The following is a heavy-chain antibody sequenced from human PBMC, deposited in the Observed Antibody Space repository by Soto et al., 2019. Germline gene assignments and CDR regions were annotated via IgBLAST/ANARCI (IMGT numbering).Heavy chain of an antibody. V-gene: IGHV6-1*01. J-gene: IGHJ6*02. D-gene: IGHD5-18*01. CDR2: TYYRSKWYN. CDR1: NSAA. CDR3: ARDTAHYYYYGMDV. Sequence: NSAAWNWIRQSPSRGLEWLGRTYYRSKWYNDYAVSVKSRITINPDTSKNQFSLQLNSVTPEDTAVYYCARDTAHYYYYGMDVWGQGTTVTVSS.